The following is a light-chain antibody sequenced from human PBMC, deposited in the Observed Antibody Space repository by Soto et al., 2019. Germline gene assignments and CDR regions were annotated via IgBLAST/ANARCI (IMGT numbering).Light chain of an antibody. Sequence: EIVMTQSPATLSLSPGERATLSCRASQSVSSNLAWYQQKPGQAPRLLIYGASTRATGIPARFSGSGSGTEFTLTISSLQSEDFAVYYCQQYNEWPLTFGGGTKVEIK. J-gene: IGKJ4*01. CDR1: QSVSSN. V-gene: IGKV3-15*01. CDR3: QQYNEWPLT. CDR2: GAS.